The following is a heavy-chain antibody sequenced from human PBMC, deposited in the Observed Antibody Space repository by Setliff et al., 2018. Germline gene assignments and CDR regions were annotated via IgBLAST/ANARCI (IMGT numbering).Heavy chain of an antibody. Sequence: ASVKVSCKSSGYIFTDYYIHWVRQAPGQGLEWMGWINPASGDANYGPNFQGWVTMTRDTSIDTAYLDLSRLKSDDTAVYYCSRARSRRHCYGGSCDFYYYGSDVWGQATTVTV. V-gene: IGHV1-2*04. CDR1: GYIFTDYY. CDR2: INPASGDA. D-gene: IGHD2-15*01. J-gene: IGHJ6*02. CDR3: SRARSRRHCYGGSCDFYYYGSDV.